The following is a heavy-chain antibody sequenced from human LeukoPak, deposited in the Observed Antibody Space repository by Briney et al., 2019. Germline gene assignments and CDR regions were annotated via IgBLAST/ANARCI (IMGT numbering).Heavy chain of an antibody. Sequence: SETLSLTCTVSGGSISSSSYYWGWIRQPPGKGLEWIGYIYYSGSTNYNPSLKSRVTISVDTSKNQFSLKLSSVTAADTAVYYCATLVGATESFDYWGQGTLVTVSS. CDR2: IYYSGST. V-gene: IGHV4-61*05. CDR3: ATLVGATESFDY. J-gene: IGHJ4*02. CDR1: GGSISSSSYY. D-gene: IGHD1-26*01.